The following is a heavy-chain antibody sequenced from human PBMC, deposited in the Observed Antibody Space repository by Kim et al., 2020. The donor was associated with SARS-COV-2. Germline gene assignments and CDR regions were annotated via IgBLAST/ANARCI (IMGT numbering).Heavy chain of an antibody. D-gene: IGHD6-13*01. V-gene: IGHV3-21*01. CDR3: ARNIAAAGTPYYGMDV. Sequence: GGSLRLSCAASGFTFSSYSMNWVRQAPGKGLEWVSSISSSSSYIYYADSVKGRFTISRDNAKNSLYLQMNSLRAEDTAVYYCARNIAAAGTPYYGMDVWGQGTTVTVSS. CDR2: ISSSSSYI. J-gene: IGHJ6*02. CDR1: GFTFSSYS.